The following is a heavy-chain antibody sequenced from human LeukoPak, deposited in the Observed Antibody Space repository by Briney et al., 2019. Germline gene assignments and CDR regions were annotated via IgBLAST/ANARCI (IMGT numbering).Heavy chain of an antibody. D-gene: IGHD3-3*01. V-gene: IGHV4-34*01. CDR2: INHSGST. Sequence: KPSETLSLTCAVYGGSFSGYYWSWIRQPPGKGLEWIGEINHSGSTNYNPSLKSRVTISVDTFKNQFSLKLSSVTAADTAVYYCARSFGVVIPLDVWGQGTTVTVSS. CDR3: ARSFGVVIPLDV. CDR1: GGSFSGYY. J-gene: IGHJ6*02.